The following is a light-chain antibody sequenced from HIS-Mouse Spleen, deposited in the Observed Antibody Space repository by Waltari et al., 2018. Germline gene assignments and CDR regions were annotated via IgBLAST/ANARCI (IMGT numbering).Light chain of an antibody. CDR3: SSYAGSNNLV. V-gene: IGLV2-8*01. Sequence: QSALTQPPSASGSPGQSVTISCTGTSSDGGGYNYVSWYQQHPGKPPKLLIYDVSKRPSGVPDRFSGSKSGNTASLTVSGLQAEDEADYYCSSYAGSNNLVFGGGTKLTVL. CDR2: DVS. J-gene: IGLJ2*01. CDR1: SSDGGGYNY.